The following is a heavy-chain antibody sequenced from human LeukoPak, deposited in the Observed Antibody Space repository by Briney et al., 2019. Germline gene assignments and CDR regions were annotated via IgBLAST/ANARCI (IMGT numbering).Heavy chain of an antibody. CDR3: ARDNPTYYDFWSGYYLDY. D-gene: IGHD3-3*01. CDR2: ISSSSSTI. V-gene: IGHV3-48*01. Sequence: GGSLRLSCAASGFTFSSYSMNWVRQAPGKGLEWVSYISSSSSTIYYADSVKGRFTISRDNAKNSLYLQMNSLRAEDTAVYYCARDNPTYYDFWSGYYLDYWGQGTLVTVSS. J-gene: IGHJ4*02. CDR1: GFTFSSYS.